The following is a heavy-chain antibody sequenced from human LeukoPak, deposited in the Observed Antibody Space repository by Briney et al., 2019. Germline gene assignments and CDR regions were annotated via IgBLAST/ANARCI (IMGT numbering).Heavy chain of an antibody. D-gene: IGHD1-14*01. CDR2: IKQDGSDK. J-gene: IGHJ4*02. V-gene: IGHV3-7*01. CDR3: ARGPEYMSPFDY. CDR1: GFTFGTYW. Sequence: PGGSLRLSCAASGFTFGTYWMDWVRQAPGKGLEWVANIKQDGSDKHYVDSVKGRFTISRDNAKNSLYLQMNSLRAEDTAVYYCARGPEYMSPFDYCGQGALITVSS.